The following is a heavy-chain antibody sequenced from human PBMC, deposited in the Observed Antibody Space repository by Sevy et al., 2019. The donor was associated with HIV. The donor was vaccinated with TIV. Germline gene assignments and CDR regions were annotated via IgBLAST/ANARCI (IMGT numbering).Heavy chain of an antibody. V-gene: IGHV3-7*03. J-gene: IGHJ6*02. CDR3: ARDRYYYDSSGSRGMDV. CDR1: GFTFSSYW. CDR2: IKQDGSEK. D-gene: IGHD3-22*01. Sequence: GSLRLSCAPSGFTFSSYWMSWVRQAPGKGLEWVANIKQDGSEKYYVDSVKGRFTISRDNAKNSRYLQMNSLRAEDTAVYYCARDRYYYDSSGSRGMDVWGQGTTVTVSS.